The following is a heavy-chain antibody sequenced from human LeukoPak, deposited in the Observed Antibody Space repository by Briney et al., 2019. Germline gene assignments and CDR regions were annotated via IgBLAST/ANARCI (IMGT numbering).Heavy chain of an antibody. J-gene: IGHJ3*02. CDR1: GGSISSGDYY. Sequence: PSQTLSLTCTVSGGSISSGDYYWSWIRQPPGKGLEWIGYIYYSGSTYYNPSLKSRVTISVDTSKNQFSLKLSSVTAADTAVYYWARDSTYGDYDRRGAFDIWGQGTMVTVSS. D-gene: IGHD4-17*01. V-gene: IGHV4-30-4*01. CDR2: IYYSGST. CDR3: ARDSTYGDYDRRGAFDI.